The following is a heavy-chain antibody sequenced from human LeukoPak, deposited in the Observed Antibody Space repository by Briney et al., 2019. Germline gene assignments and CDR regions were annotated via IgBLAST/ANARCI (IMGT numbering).Heavy chain of an antibody. CDR2: IKGDESAR. CDR1: GFTFSTYW. V-gene: IGHV3-7*01. Sequence: GGSLRLSCAASGFTFSTYWMAWVRQAPGKGLEWVANIKGDESARHQADSVKGRLTISRDNAQNSVYLQMSSLRGEDTAVYYCARDVGGSLDYWGQGTLVTVSS. CDR3: ARDVGGSLDY. J-gene: IGHJ4*02. D-gene: IGHD1-26*01.